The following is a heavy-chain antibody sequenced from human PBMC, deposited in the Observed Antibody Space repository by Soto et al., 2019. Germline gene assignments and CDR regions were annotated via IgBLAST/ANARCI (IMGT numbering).Heavy chain of an antibody. Sequence: SETLSLTCAVYGGSFSSYYWSWIRQPPGKGLEWIGEINHSGSTNYNPSLKSRVTISVDTSKNQFSLKLSSVTAADTAVYYCARGPIVLMVYARGNWFDPWGQGTLVTVSS. CDR3: ARGPIVLMVYARGNWFDP. CDR1: GGSFSSYY. V-gene: IGHV4-34*01. CDR2: INHSGST. J-gene: IGHJ5*02. D-gene: IGHD2-8*01.